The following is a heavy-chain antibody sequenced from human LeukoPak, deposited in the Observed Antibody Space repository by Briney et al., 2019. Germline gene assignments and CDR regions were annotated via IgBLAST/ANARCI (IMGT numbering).Heavy chain of an antibody. Sequence: GGSLRLSCAASGFIFKNYAMNWVRQAPGKGLEWVSAITSSGGSTYYADSVKGRFTISRDNSKSTLYLQMNSLRAEDTAVYYCAKDANYYDSSGYYGPFDYWGQGTLVTVSS. V-gene: IGHV3-23*01. J-gene: IGHJ4*02. D-gene: IGHD3-22*01. CDR3: AKDANYYDSSGYYGPFDY. CDR1: GFIFKNYA. CDR2: ITSSGGST.